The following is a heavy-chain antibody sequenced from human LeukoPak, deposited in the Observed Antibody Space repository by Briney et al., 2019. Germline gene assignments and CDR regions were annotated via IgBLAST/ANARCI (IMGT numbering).Heavy chain of an antibody. CDR2: IHYSGST. CDR1: GASVPIAGHY. J-gene: IGHJ4*02. CDR3: TRHHDYGDKIDY. D-gene: IGHD4-23*01. Sequence: SETLSLTCTVSGASVPIAGHYWAWIRQPPGKGLEWIGSIHYSGSTYYSPSLKSRLTISGDTYKSQFSLKLTFVTAADTAVYYCTRHHDYGDKIDYWGQGTLVTVSS. V-gene: IGHV4-39*01.